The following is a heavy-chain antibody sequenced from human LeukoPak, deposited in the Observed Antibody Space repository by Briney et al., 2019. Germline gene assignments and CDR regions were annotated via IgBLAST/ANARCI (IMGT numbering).Heavy chain of an antibody. J-gene: IGHJ4*02. Sequence: GGSLRLSCAASGFTFSNYNMNWVRQAPGKSLEWVSSITSDGRYKYYVDSVRGRFTISRDNDKNSLFLQVDSLRAEDTAVYYCARAEGYGGELDSWGQGTLVTVSS. V-gene: IGHV3-21*01. CDR1: GFTFSNYN. CDR2: ITSDGRYK. CDR3: ARAEGYGGELDS. D-gene: IGHD4-23*01.